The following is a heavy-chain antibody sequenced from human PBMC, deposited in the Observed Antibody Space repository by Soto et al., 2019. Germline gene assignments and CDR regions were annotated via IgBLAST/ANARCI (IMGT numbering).Heavy chain of an antibody. Sequence: TLSLTCTVSGGSISSGGYYWSWIRQHPGKGLEWIGYIYYSGSTYYSPSLKSRVTISVDTSKNQFSLKLSSVTAADTAVYYCARRGWGVRGVMAYYMDVWGKGTTVTVSS. D-gene: IGHD3-10*01. CDR1: GGSISSGGYY. CDR3: ARRGWGVRGVMAYYMDV. CDR2: IYYSGST. J-gene: IGHJ6*03. V-gene: IGHV4-31*03.